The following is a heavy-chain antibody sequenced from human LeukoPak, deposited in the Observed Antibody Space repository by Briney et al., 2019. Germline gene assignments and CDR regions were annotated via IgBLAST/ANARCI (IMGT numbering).Heavy chain of an antibody. J-gene: IGHJ4*02. D-gene: IGHD6-6*01. CDR1: GGSVSNYY. CDR2: VYYTGST. Sequence: PSETLSLTCSVSGGSVSNYYWSWIRQPPGKGLEWIGYVYYTGSTNYNPSLKSRVTMFEDKSKNQFSLRLYSVTVADTAVYYCARHFAYSSSSYFDYWGQGSLVTVSS. V-gene: IGHV4-59*08. CDR3: ARHFAYSSSSYFDY.